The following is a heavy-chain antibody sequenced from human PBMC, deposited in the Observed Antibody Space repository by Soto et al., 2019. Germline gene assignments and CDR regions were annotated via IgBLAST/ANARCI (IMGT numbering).Heavy chain of an antibody. Sequence: EVQLVESGGGLVQPGGSLKLSCAASGFTFSGSAMHWVRQASGKGLEWVGRIRSKANSYATAYAASVKGRFTISRDDSKNTAYLQMTSLKTEDTAVYYCTRPGYSYGPYYYYYGMDVWGQGTTVTVSS. V-gene: IGHV3-73*01. CDR1: GFTFSGSA. J-gene: IGHJ6*02. CDR3: TRPGYSYGPYYYYYGMDV. D-gene: IGHD5-18*01. CDR2: IRSKANSYAT.